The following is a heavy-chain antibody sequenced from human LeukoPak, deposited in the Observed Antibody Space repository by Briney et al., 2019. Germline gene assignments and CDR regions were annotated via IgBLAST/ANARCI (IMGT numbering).Heavy chain of an antibody. Sequence: KPSETLSLTCTVSGGSISSYYWSWLRQSAEKGLEWIGRIYSSGSTNYNPSLKSRVTMSIDTSKNQFSLNLRSVTAADTAMYYCAKGGSSWYNWFDPWGQGTLVTVSS. V-gene: IGHV4-4*07. CDR1: GGSISSYY. CDR2: IYSSGST. D-gene: IGHD6-13*01. CDR3: AKGGSSWYNWFDP. J-gene: IGHJ5*02.